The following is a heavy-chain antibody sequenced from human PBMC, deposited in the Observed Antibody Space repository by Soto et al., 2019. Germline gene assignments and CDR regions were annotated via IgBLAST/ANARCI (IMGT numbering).Heavy chain of an antibody. V-gene: IGHV6-1*01. CDR2: TYYRSKWYS. Sequence: SHTLLLTCGLSVYSFARISADRDWIRQSPSRGLEWLGRTYYRSKWYSNYAVSVKSRIPINPDTSKNQFSLQLRSVTPEDTAMYYCARTGDYIVDYWGQGTLVAISS. CDR1: VYSFARISAD. D-gene: IGHD7-27*01. J-gene: IGHJ4*02. CDR3: ARTGDYIVDY.